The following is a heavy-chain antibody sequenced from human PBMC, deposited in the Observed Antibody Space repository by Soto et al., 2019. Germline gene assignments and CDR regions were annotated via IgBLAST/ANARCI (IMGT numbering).Heavy chain of an antibody. J-gene: IGHJ4*02. V-gene: IGHV3-30*04. CDR2: ISYDGTNR. CDR1: GFTFSSYA. Sequence: GGSLRLSCAASGFTFSSYAIHWVRQAPGKGLEWVAVISYDGTNRNYADSVKGRFTISRDNSKKTLYLQMNSLRPEDTALYYCAKDEYYYSRSGYYIFDSWGQGTLVTVSS. CDR3: AKDEYYYSRSGYYIFDS. D-gene: IGHD3-22*01.